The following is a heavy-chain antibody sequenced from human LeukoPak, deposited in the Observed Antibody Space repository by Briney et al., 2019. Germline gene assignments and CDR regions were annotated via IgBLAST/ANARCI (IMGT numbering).Heavy chain of an antibody. CDR2: IYYTGST. CDR3: ACRISDSSGYFDY. V-gene: IGHV4-59*04. J-gene: IGHJ4*02. D-gene: IGHD3-22*01. CDR1: GGPFSHYY. Sequence: SETLSLTCAVSGGPFSHYYWNWIRQPPGKGLEWIGHIYYTGSTYYNPSLKSRLTISVDTSKNHFSLKLSSVTAADTAVYYCACRISDSSGYFDYWGQGTLVPVSS.